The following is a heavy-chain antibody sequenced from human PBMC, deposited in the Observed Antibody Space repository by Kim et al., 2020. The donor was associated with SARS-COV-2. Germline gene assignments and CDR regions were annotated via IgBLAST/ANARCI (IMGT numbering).Heavy chain of an antibody. J-gene: IGHJ4*02. D-gene: IGHD3-22*01. CDR3: ARDYYYDSSGYVSPGDY. CDR2: IIPIFGTA. Sequence: SVKVSCKASGGTFSSYAISWVRQAPGQGLEWMGGIIPIFGTANYAQKFQGRVTITADESTSTAYMELSSLRSEDTAVYYCARDYYYDSSGYVSPGDYWGQGTLVTVSS. CDR1: GGTFSSYA. V-gene: IGHV1-69*13.